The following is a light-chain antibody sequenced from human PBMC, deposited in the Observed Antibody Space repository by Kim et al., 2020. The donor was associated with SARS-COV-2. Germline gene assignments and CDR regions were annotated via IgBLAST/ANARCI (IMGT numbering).Light chain of an antibody. J-gene: IGLJ3*02. CDR3: QTWDTGIHV. CDR2: LTSDGSH. V-gene: IGLV4-69*01. CDR1: SGHSRNA. Sequence: QLVLTQSHSTSDSLGASVKLTCTLSSGHSRNAIAWQQQQPERGPRYLMKLTSDGSHTKGDGIPDRFSGSSSGAERYLTISSLQSEDEADYYFQTWDTGIHVFGGGTQLTVL.